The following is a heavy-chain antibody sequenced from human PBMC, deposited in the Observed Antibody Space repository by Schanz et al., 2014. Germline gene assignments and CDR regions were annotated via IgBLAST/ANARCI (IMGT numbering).Heavy chain of an antibody. CDR1: GFTFSSYG. J-gene: IGHJ4*02. V-gene: IGHV3-33*08. CDR2: IWYDGSNK. CDR3: ARDGDFDY. Sequence: QVQLVESGGGLVKPGGSLRLSCAASGFTFSSYGMHWVRQAPGKGLEWVAIIWYDGSNKYYADSVKGRFTISRDNSKNTLCLQMSSLRAEDTGVYYCARDGDFDYWGQGTLVNVS.